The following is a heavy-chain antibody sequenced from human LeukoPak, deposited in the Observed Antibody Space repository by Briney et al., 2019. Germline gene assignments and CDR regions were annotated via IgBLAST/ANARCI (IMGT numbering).Heavy chain of an antibody. Sequence: GGSLRLSCAASGFTVSNNYMNWVRQAPGKGLEWVSVIYSGGSTYYADSVKGRFTISRDNSKNTLYLQMNSLRAEDTAVYYCASEYTSSWFPYYWGQGTLVTVSS. J-gene: IGHJ4*02. V-gene: IGHV3-66*01. CDR2: IYSGGST. CDR1: GFTVSNNY. D-gene: IGHD6-13*01. CDR3: ASEYTSSWFPYY.